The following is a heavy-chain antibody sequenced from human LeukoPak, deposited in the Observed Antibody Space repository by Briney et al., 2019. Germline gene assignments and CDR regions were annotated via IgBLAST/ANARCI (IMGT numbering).Heavy chain of an antibody. CDR2: VSAEGDRR. CDR1: GFTFSHYA. Sequence: GGSLRLSCAASGFTFSHYAMHWVRRPPGKGLEWVTFVSAEGDRRYYADSVKGRFTISRDDSKSSLYLQMNSLRAEDTALYYCVRGLSGHYPFDHWGQGALVTVSS. V-gene: IGHV3-30*01. CDR3: VRGLSGHYPFDH. J-gene: IGHJ4*02. D-gene: IGHD4-17*01.